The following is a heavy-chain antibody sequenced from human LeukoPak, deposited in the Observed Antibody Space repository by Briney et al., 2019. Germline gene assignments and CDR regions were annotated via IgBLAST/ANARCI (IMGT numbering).Heavy chain of an antibody. D-gene: IGHD3-3*01. J-gene: IGHJ4*02. CDR1: GFTFSNYW. CDR2: IKEDGSEK. V-gene: IGHV3-7*01. Sequence: GGSLRLSCAASGFTFSNYWMSWVRQAPGKGLEWVANIKEDGSEKYYVDSVKGRFTISRDNSKNTLYLQMNSLRAEDTAVYYCAKEYYDFWSGYYFDYWGQGTLVTVSS. CDR3: AKEYYDFWSGYYFDY.